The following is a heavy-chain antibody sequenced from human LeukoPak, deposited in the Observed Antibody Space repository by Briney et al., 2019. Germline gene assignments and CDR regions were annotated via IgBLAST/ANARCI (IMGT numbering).Heavy chain of an antibody. J-gene: IGHJ5*02. CDR2: IYYSGST. V-gene: IGHV4-59*08. CDR3: ATGRRGSSWYGGFDP. D-gene: IGHD6-13*01. CDR1: GGSISSYY. Sequence: SETLSLTCTVSGGSISSYYWIWIRQPPGKGLEWIGYIYYSGSTNYNPSLKSRVTISVDTSKNQFSLKLSSVTAADTAVYYCATGRRGSSWYGGFDPWGQGTLVTVSS.